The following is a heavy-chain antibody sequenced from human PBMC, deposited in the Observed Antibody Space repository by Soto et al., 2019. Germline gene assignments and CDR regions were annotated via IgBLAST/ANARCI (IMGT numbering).Heavy chain of an antibody. CDR2: IYDSGST. V-gene: IGHV4-30-2*01. J-gene: IGHJ6*02. D-gene: IGHD6-6*01. Sequence: QLQLQESGSGLVRPSQTLSLTCAVSGDSISRGGYSWAWIRQPPGKALEWIGNIYDSGSTSYNPSLKSPVTISVDRSKNQFSLKLTSVTAADTAVYFCARGSSSYYDYGMDVWGQGTTVTVSS. CDR1: GDSISRGGYS. CDR3: ARGSSSYYDYGMDV.